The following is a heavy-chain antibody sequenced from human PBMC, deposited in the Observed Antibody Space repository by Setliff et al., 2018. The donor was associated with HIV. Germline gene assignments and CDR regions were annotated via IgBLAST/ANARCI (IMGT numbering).Heavy chain of an antibody. J-gene: IGHJ4*02. V-gene: IGHV1-46*01. CDR1: GYTFASCF. D-gene: IGHD6-13*01. Sequence: ASVKVSCKASGYTFASCFMHWVRQAPGQGLEYMGIINPSDGTTDYTQKFQARVTMTSDTSTSTVYMELRSLRSEDTAIYYRVKVYHTTATDTRVANYFDYWGQGTLVTVS. CDR3: VKVYHTTATDTRVANYFDY. CDR2: INPSDGTT.